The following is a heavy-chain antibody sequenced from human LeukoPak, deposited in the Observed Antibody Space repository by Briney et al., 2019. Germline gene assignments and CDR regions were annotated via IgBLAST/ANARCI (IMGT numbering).Heavy chain of an antibody. D-gene: IGHD2-2*01. J-gene: IGHJ6*02. CDR2: IIPIFGTA. Sequence: ASVKVSCKASGGTFSSYAISWVRQAPGQGLEWMGGIIPIFGTANYAQKFQGRVTITADESTSTAYMELSSLRSEDTAVYYCAREGRPPGYCSSTSCYAGGPRDYHYGMDVWGQGTTVTVSS. CDR3: AREGRPPGYCSSTSCYAGGPRDYHYGMDV. V-gene: IGHV1-69*13. CDR1: GGTFSSYA.